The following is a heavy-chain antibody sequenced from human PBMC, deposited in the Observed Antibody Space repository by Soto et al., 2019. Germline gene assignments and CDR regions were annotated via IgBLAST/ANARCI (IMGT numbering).Heavy chain of an antibody. Sequence: SETLSLTCTVSGGSISSSSYYWGWIRQPPGKGLEWIGSIYYSGSTYYNPSLKSRVTISVDTAKNQFSLKLSSVTAADTAVYYCARHLYRSSGWTRRYYYYGMDVWGQGTTVTVS. CDR2: IYYSGST. V-gene: IGHV4-39*01. J-gene: IGHJ6*02. D-gene: IGHD6-19*01. CDR1: GGSISSSSYY. CDR3: ARHLYRSSGWTRRYYYYGMDV.